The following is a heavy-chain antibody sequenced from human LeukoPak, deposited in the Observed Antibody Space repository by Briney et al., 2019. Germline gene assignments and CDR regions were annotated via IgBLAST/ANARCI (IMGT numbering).Heavy chain of an antibody. CDR3: ARGGARRSGWRAFHI. D-gene: IGHD6-19*01. J-gene: IGHJ3*02. CDR2: INPNSGGT. V-gene: IGHV1-2*04. CDR1: GYTFTGYY. Sequence: EASVKVSCKASGYTFTGYYMHWVRQAPGQGLEWMGWINPNSGGTNYAQKFQGWVTMTRDTSISTAYMELSRLRSDDTAVYYCARGGARRSGWRAFHIWGQGTMVTVSS.